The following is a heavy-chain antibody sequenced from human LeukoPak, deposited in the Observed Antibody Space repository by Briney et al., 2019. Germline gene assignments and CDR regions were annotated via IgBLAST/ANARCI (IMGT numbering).Heavy chain of an antibody. CDR1: GGTFSSYA. CDR3: ATWFAGTMYWFDP. CDR2: IIPIFGTA. D-gene: IGHD3-10*02. J-gene: IGHJ5*02. V-gene: IGHV1-69*13. Sequence: SVKVSCKASGGTFSSYAISWVRQAPGQGLEWMGGIIPIFGTANYAQKFQGRVTITADESTSTAYMELSSLRSEDTAVYYCATWFAGTMYWFDPWGQGTLVTVSS.